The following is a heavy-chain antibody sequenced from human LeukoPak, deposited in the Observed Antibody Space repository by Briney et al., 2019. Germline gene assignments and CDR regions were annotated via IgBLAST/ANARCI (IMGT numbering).Heavy chain of an antibody. CDR2: IAYTGST. D-gene: IGHD2-21*01. Sequence: PSETLSLTCTVSGGSVSGGSISSYYWSWIRQPPGKGLEWIGFIAYTGSTNYNPSLKSRVTISVDTSKNQFSLRLSSVTAADTAVYYCAREPAPGYSRFDDYWGQGTLVTVSS. J-gene: IGHJ4*02. CDR3: AREPAPGYSRFDDY. CDR1: GGSVSGGSISSYY. V-gene: IGHV4-61*01.